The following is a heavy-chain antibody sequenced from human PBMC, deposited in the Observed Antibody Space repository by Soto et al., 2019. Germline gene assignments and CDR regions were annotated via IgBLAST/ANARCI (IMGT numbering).Heavy chain of an antibody. CDR1: GFTFSYAW. D-gene: IGHD3-10*01. J-gene: IGHJ4*02. CDR3: ATGRRDLLY. Sequence: EVQLVESGGDLAKPGGSLRRSCAVSGFTFSYAWMNWVRQAPGKGLEWVGRIKSKTDGGTTDYAAPVKGRFTISRDDSRNMVFRQMNSLGTEDTAVYYCATGRRDLLYCDQGTRVTGSS. CDR2: IKSKTDGGTT. V-gene: IGHV3-15*07.